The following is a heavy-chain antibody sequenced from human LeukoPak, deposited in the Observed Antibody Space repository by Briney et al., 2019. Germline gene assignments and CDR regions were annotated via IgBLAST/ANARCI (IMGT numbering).Heavy chain of an antibody. V-gene: IGHV4-30-2*01. Sequence: SETLSLTCTVSGGSISSGGYYWSWIRQPPGKGLEWIGEIYHSGSTNYNPSLESRVTISVDKSKNQFSLRLSSVTAADTAVYYCARDPRAEAAPPLDYWGQGTLVTVSS. CDR1: GGSISSGGYY. D-gene: IGHD6-13*01. CDR2: IYHSGST. J-gene: IGHJ4*02. CDR3: ARDPRAEAAPPLDY.